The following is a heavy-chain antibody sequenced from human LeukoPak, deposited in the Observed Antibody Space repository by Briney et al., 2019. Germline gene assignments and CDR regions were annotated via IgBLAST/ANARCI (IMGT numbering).Heavy chain of an antibody. CDR2: ISGSGGST. CDR3: AGQKAVANYFDY. D-gene: IGHD6-19*01. J-gene: IGHJ4*02. Sequence: GGSLRLSCAASGFTFSSYAMSWVRQAPGKGLEWVSAISGSGGSTYYADSVKGRFTISRDNSKNTLYLQMNSLRAEDTAVYYCAGQKAVANYFDYWGQGTLVTVSS. V-gene: IGHV3-23*01. CDR1: GFTFSSYA.